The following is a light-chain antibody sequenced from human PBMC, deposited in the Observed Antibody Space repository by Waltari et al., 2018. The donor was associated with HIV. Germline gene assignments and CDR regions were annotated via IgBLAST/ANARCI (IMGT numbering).Light chain of an antibody. CDR1: SSDIGAYNR. V-gene: IGLV2-18*02. Sequence: QYALTQPPSVSGSLGQSVTISCTGTSSDIGAYNRLSWYQQSPGTAPKLRIYEVTHRPSGVPVRFSGSKSGNTASLTISGLQADDEADYYCSSYTTSSTWVFGGGTKLTVL. J-gene: IGLJ3*02. CDR3: SSYTTSSTWV. CDR2: EVT.